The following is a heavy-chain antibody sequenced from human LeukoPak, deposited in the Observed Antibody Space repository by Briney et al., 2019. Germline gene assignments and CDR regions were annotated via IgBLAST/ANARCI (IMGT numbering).Heavy chain of an antibody. V-gene: IGHV3-7*03. D-gene: IGHD3-10*01. CDR3: ARAGYGSGSYSHPIDY. Sequence: PGGSLRLPCAASGFTFSSYWMSWVRQAPGKGLEWVANIKQDGSEKYYVDSVKGRFTISRENAKNSLYLQMNSLRAEDTAVYYCARAGYGSGSYSHPIDYWGQGTLVTVSS. CDR2: IKQDGSEK. CDR1: GFTFSSYW. J-gene: IGHJ4*02.